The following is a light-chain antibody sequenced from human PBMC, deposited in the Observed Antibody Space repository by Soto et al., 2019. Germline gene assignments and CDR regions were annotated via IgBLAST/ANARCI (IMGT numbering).Light chain of an antibody. V-gene: IGKV1-5*01. CDR3: QQYNIYWT. CDR2: DAS. CDR1: QSISGW. J-gene: IGKJ1*01. Sequence: DIQLTQSPSSLSASVGDRVTITCLASQSISGWLAWYQQKPGKAPKLLIYDASSLETGVPSRFSGNGSGTEFTLTISSLQSDDFAIYYCQQYNIYWTFGQGTKVEI.